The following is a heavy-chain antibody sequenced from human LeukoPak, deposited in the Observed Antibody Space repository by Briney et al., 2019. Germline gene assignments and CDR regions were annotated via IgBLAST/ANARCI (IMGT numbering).Heavy chain of an antibody. CDR3: ARLPGLYYYYMDV. V-gene: IGHV4-39*01. CDR1: GGSRSSYY. J-gene: IGHJ6*03. CDR2: IYYSGST. Sequence: SETLSLXCTVSGGSRSSYYWGWIRLPPGKGLEWIGSIYYSGSTYYNPSLKSRVTISVDTSKNQFSLKLSSVTAADTAVYYCARLPGLYYYYMDVWGKGTTVTVSS.